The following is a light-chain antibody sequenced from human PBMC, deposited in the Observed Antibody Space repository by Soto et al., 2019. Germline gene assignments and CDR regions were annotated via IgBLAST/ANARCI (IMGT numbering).Light chain of an antibody. J-gene: IGKJ5*01. CDR3: QQYNNWPPWIT. V-gene: IGKV3-15*01. Sequence: EIVMTHSPATLSVSPWERAALSPSAVQSVSSNLAWYQQKPGQAPRLLIYGASTRATGIPARFSGSGSGTEFTLTISSLQSEDFAVYYCQQYNNWPPWITFGQGTRLEIK. CDR2: GAS. CDR1: QSVSSN.